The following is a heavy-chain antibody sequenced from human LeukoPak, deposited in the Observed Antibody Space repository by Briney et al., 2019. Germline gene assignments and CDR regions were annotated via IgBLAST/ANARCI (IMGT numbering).Heavy chain of an antibody. CDR1: GYTFTGYY. CDR2: INTNSGGT. CDR3: ARGSPRIAVAGSDY. Sequence: GASVKVSCKASGYTFTGYYMHWVRQAPGQGLEWMGRINTNSGGTNYAQKFQGRVTMTRDTSISTAYMELSRLRSDDTAVYYCARGSPRIAVAGSDYWGQGTLVTVSP. J-gene: IGHJ4*02. V-gene: IGHV1-2*06. D-gene: IGHD6-19*01.